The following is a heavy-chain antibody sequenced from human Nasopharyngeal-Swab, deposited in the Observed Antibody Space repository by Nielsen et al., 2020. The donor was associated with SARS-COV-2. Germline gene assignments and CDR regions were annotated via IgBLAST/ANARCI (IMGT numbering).Heavy chain of an antibody. Sequence: SETLSLTCAISGDSVSSNSAAWNWIRQSPSRGLEWLGRTYYRSKWYNDYAISVKSRITINPDTSKNQFSLQLNSVTPEDTAVYYCARVRQQPGGGAFDIWGQGTMVTVSS. D-gene: IGHD6-13*01. V-gene: IGHV6-1*01. CDR1: GDSVSSNSAA. J-gene: IGHJ3*02. CDR3: ARVRQQPGGGAFDI. CDR2: TYYRSKWYN.